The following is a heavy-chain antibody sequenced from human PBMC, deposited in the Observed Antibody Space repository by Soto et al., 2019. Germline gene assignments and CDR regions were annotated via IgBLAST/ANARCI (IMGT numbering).Heavy chain of an antibody. Sequence: EVQLVESGGGLVKPGGSLRLSCAASGFTFSSYSMNWVRQAPGKGLEWVSSISSSSSYIYYADSVKGRFTISRDNAKNYLYLQRHSLRAEDTAVYYCARSTNAVTGTYYYYYYMEVWGKGTTVTVSS. CDR3: ARSTNAVTGTYYYYYYMEV. D-gene: IGHD6-19*01. J-gene: IGHJ6*03. V-gene: IGHV3-21*01. CDR1: GFTFSSYS. CDR2: ISSSSSYI.